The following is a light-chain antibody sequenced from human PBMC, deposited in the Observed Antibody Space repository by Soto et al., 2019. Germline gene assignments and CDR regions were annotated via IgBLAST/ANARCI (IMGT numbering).Light chain of an antibody. J-gene: IGKJ2*01. V-gene: IGKV3-15*01. CDR3: QQYDNWPSMYT. Sequence: EIVITQSPVTLSVSPGEGATLSCRASQGIGNTLAWYQQKPGQTPRLLIYAASIRATGVPARFSGSGSGTDFAFTINSTQSQDFAVYYCQQYDNWPSMYTFGQGTKLEIK. CDR1: QGIGNT. CDR2: AAS.